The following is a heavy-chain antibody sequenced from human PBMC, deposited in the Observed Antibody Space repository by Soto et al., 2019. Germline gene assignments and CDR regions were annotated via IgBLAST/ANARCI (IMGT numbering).Heavy chain of an antibody. CDR3: AREIEQLVFGWFDP. V-gene: IGHV6-1*01. CDR2: TYYRSKWYN. D-gene: IGHD6-13*01. Sequence: PSQTLSLTGAISGGSVSRISAAWNWIRQSPSRGLEWLGRTYYRSKWYNDYAVSVKSRITINPDTSKNQFSLQLNSVTPEDTAVYYCAREIEQLVFGWFDPWGQGTLVTVSS. J-gene: IGHJ5*02. CDR1: GGSVSRISAA.